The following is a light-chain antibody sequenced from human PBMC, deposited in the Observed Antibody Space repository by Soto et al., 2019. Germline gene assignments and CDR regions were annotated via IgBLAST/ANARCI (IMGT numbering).Light chain of an antibody. Sequence: DVRMTQSPSSLSASVGDRVTITCRASQNINNWLAWYQLRPGKAPKLLIYKASSLESGVPSRFSGGGSGTEFTLTISSLQPDDFATYYCQQYHIYSWTFGKGTKVDIK. J-gene: IGKJ1*01. V-gene: IGKV1-5*03. CDR1: QNINNW. CDR2: KAS. CDR3: QQYHIYSWT.